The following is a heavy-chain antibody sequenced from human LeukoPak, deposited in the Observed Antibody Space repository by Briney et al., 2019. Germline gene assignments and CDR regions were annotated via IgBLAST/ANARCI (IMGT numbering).Heavy chain of an antibody. CDR2: IYYSGNT. J-gene: IGHJ3*02. CDR1: GVSISSSNSY. CDR3: ARRYWYYYDSSGYLEAFDI. D-gene: IGHD3-22*01. V-gene: IGHV4-39*07. Sequence: SETLSLTCTVSGVSISSSNSYWGWIRQPPGKGLEWIGSIYYSGNTYYNASLKSQVSISIDTSKNQFSLKLSSVTAADTAVYYCARRYWYYYDSSGYLEAFDIWGQGTMVTVSS.